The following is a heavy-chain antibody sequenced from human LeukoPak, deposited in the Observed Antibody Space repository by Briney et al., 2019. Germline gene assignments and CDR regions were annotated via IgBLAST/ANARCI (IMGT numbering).Heavy chain of an antibody. J-gene: IGHJ6*02. CDR3: ARVWDYDILTGRHYYYYGMDV. CDR2: SSSRSSTI. Sequence: GGSLRLSCAASGFTFSSYWMTWVRQAPGKGLEWVSYSSSRSSTIYYADSVKGRFTISRDNAKNSLYLQMNSLRDEDTAVYYCARVWDYDILTGRHYYYYGMDVWGQETTVTVSS. V-gene: IGHV3-48*02. D-gene: IGHD3-9*01. CDR1: GFTFSSYW.